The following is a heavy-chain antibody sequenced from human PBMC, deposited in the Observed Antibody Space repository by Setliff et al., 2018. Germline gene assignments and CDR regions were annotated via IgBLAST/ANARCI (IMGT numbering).Heavy chain of an antibody. CDR2: INPNSGDT. V-gene: IGHV1-2*02. J-gene: IGHJ4*02. Sequence: SVKVSCKASGNTFTGYYIHWLRQAPGQGLEWMGCINPNSGDTTFAQKFQGRVTITRDTSNSTDYMDLSRLTSDDTAVYYCAREVLSTVVAWDYWGQGTLVTVS. CDR3: AREVLSTVVAWDY. CDR1: GNTFTGYY. D-gene: IGHD4-17*01.